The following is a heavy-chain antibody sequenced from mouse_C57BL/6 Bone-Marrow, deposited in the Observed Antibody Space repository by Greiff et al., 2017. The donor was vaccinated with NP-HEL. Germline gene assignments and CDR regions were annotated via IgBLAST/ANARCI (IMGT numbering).Heavy chain of an antibody. CDR1: GYTFTDYY. Sequence: VQLQQSGPVLVKPGASVKMSCKASGYTFTDYYMNWVKQSHGKSLEWIGFINPYNGGTSYNQKFKGKATLTVDKSSSTAYMELNSLTSEDSAVYYCARSYGYLFAYWGQGTLVTVSA. V-gene: IGHV1-19*01. CDR3: ARSYGYLFAY. J-gene: IGHJ3*01. CDR2: INPYNGGT. D-gene: IGHD2-2*01.